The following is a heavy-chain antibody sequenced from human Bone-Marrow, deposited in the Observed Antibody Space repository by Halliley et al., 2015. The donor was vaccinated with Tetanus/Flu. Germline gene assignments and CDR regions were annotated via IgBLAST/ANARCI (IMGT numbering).Heavy chain of an antibody. CDR3: ARDGGYSSSSNYYYYAMDV. CDR2: PSGGST. Sequence: PSGGSTPYAQELQGRVTMTRDTSTGTVYMELSSLTSEDTAVYYCARDGGYSSSSNYYYYAMDVWGQGTTVTVSS. J-gene: IGHJ6*02. V-gene: IGHV1-46*04. D-gene: IGHD6-6*01.